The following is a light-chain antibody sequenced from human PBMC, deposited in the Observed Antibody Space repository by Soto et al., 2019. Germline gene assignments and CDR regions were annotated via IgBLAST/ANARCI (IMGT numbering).Light chain of an antibody. CDR2: KAS. CDR3: QQYSDYWT. CDR1: QSVSGW. V-gene: IGKV1-5*03. J-gene: IGKJ1*01. Sequence: DIPMTQSPSTLSASVGDRVTITCRTSQSVSGWMAWYQKKPGKAPNLLIYKASTLERGVPSRFSGSRSGTVFTLTISSLQPDDSATYYCQQYSDYWTFGQGTKVEV.